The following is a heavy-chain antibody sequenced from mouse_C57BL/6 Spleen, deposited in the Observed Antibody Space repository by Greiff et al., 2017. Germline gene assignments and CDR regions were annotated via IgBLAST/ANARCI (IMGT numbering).Heavy chain of an antibody. CDR3: ARGGYGSSLFWFAY. V-gene: IGHV1-54*01. J-gene: IGHJ3*01. CDR1: GYAFTNYL. CDR2: INPGSGGT. Sequence: QVQLQPSGAELVRPGTSVKVSCKASGYAFTNYLIEWVKQRPGQGLEWIGVINPGSGGTNYNEKFKGKATLTADKSSSTAYMQLSSLTSEDSAVYFCARGGYGSSLFWFAYWGQGTLVTVSA. D-gene: IGHD1-1*01.